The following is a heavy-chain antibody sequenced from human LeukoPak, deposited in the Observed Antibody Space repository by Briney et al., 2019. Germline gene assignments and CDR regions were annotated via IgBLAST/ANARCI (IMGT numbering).Heavy chain of an antibody. D-gene: IGHD2-15*01. CDR2: ISYDGSNK. CDR3: AKGVVVAYYYYGMDV. V-gene: IGHV3-30*14. Sequence: GGSLRLSCAASGFTFSSYAMHWVPQAPGKGLEWVAVISYDGSNKYYADSVKGRFTISRDNSKNTLYLQMNSLRAEDTAVYYCAKGVVVAYYYYGMDVWGQGTTVAVSS. J-gene: IGHJ6*02. CDR1: GFTFSSYA.